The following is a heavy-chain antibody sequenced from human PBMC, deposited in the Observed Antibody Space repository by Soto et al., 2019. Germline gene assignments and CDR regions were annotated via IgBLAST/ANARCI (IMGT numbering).Heavy chain of an antibody. CDR2: IYYSGST. V-gene: IGHV4-30-4*01. D-gene: IGHD1-26*01. CDR3: ARAVGATNFLNYYYGMDV. Sequence: PSETLSLTCTVSGGSISSGDYYWSWIRQPPGKGLEWIGYIYYSGSTYYNPSLKSRVTISVDTSKNQFSLKLSSVTAADTAVYYCARAVGATNFLNYYYGMDVWGQGTTVTVSS. J-gene: IGHJ6*02. CDR1: GGSISSGDYY.